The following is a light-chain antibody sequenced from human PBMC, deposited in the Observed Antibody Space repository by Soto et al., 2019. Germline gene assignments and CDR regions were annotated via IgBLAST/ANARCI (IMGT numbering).Light chain of an antibody. V-gene: IGKV3-15*01. Sequence: EIVMTQSPATLSVSPGGRATLSCRASQSISDTLAWYQQKPGQAPRLLIYGASTRATGIPARFTGSGSGTEFTLTISILQFDDSAVYYCQQYNNWWTFGQGTKVDIK. CDR1: QSISDT. J-gene: IGKJ1*01. CDR2: GAS. CDR3: QQYNNWWT.